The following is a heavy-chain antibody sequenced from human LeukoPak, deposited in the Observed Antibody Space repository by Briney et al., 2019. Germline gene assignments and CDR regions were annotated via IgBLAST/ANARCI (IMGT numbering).Heavy chain of an antibody. V-gene: IGHV1-18*01. J-gene: IGHJ3*02. CDR2: ISAYNGNT. Sequence: ASVKVSCKASGYTFTSYGISWVRQAPGQGLEWMGWISAYNGNTNYAQKLQGRVTMTTDTSTSTAYMELRSLRSDDTAVYYCARAGLIRWELHAFDIWGQGTMVTVSS. CDR1: GYTFTSYG. D-gene: IGHD1-26*01. CDR3: ARAGLIRWELHAFDI.